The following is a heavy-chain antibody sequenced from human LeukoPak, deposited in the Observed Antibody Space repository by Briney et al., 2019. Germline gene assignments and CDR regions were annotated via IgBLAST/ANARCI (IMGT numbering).Heavy chain of an antibody. CDR1: DGSISSSSYY. Sequence: SETLSLTCTVSDGSISSSSYYWGWIRQPPGKGLEWIGEIYHSGSTNYNPSLKSRVTISVDKSKNQFSLKLSSVTAADTAVYYCAGGDDFSLDYYYMDVWGKGTTVTVSS. D-gene: IGHD3-3*01. J-gene: IGHJ6*03. V-gene: IGHV4-61*05. CDR2: IYHSGST. CDR3: AGGDDFSLDYYYMDV.